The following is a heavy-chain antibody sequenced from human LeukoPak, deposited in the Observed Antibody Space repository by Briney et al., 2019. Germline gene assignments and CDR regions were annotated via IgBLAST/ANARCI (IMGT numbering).Heavy chain of an antibody. J-gene: IGHJ4*02. Sequence: GGSLRLSCAASGFTFSSFEMNWVRQAPGKRLEWVSYISSSGSTIYYADSVKGRFTISRDNAKNSLYLQMSSLRAEDTAVYYCARDRSYGSFNYCGQGTLVTVSS. CDR2: ISSSGSTI. D-gene: IGHD5-18*01. CDR3: ARDRSYGSFNY. CDR1: GFTFSSFE. V-gene: IGHV3-48*03.